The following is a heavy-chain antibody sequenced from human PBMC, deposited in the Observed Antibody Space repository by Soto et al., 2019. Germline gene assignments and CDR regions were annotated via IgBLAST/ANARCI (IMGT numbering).Heavy chain of an antibody. CDR2: IYSTGST. J-gene: IGHJ4*02. CDR3: ARPTNGYQAIDY. Sequence: GSLRLSCAASGFTFSSYAMSWVRQAPGKGLEWIGHIYSTGSTNYNPSLMGRVTISIDTSKNQFSLKLRSVTAADTAVYFCARPTNGYQAIDYWGQGTLVTVSS. CDR1: GFTFSSYA. V-gene: IGHV4-59*08. D-gene: IGHD5-12*01.